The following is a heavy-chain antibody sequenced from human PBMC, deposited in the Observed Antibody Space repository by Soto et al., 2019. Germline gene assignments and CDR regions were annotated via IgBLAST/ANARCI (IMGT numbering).Heavy chain of an antibody. J-gene: IGHJ4*02. CDR2: IYYSGST. D-gene: IGHD1-26*01. Sequence: SETLSLTCTVSGGSISSGDNYWSWIRQPPGKGLEWIGYIYYSGSTYYNPSLKSRVTISVDTPKNQFPLKLSSVTAADTAVYYCARVGAVGATTADYWGQGTLVTVSS. CDR1: GGSISSGDNY. CDR3: ARVGAVGATTADY. V-gene: IGHV4-30-4*01.